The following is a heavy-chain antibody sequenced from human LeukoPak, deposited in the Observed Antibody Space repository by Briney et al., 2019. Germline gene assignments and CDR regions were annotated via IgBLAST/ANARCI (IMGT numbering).Heavy chain of an antibody. D-gene: IGHD3-10*01. CDR1: GFTFSSYW. CDR3: ARERMYSGSGSTYPYYDY. V-gene: IGHV3-7*01. J-gene: IGHJ4*02. Sequence: PGGSLGLSCAASGFTFSSYWMSWVRQSPGKGLEWVANIKPDGSEKYFMDSVKGRFTISRDNAKNALYLEMNSLRAEDTAEYFCARERMYSGSGSTYPYYDYWGQGTLVTVSS. CDR2: IKPDGSEK.